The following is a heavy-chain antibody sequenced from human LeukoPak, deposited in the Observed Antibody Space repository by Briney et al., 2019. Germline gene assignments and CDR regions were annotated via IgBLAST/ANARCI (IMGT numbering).Heavy chain of an antibody. CDR1: GYTFTGYY. D-gene: IGHD2-2*01. Sequence: ASVKVSCKASGYTFTGYYMHWVRQAPGQGLEWMGWINPNSGGTNYAQKFQGRVTMTRDTSISTAYMELSRLRSDDTAVYYCARVRLEYQLLDYYDYWGQGALVTVSS. CDR2: INPNSGGT. J-gene: IGHJ4*02. CDR3: ARVRLEYQLLDYYDY. V-gene: IGHV1-2*02.